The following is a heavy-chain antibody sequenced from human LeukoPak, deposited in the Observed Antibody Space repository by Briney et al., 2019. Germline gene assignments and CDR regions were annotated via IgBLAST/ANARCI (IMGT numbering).Heavy chain of an antibody. J-gene: IGHJ4*02. D-gene: IGHD6-25*01. CDR1: GFTFSNYA. Sequence: PGGSLRLSCAASGFTFSNYAMDWVRQAPGKGLEWVSVVPSNGGSTYYAGSVKGRFTISRDNSKNTLYLQMNSLRAEDTAVYYCAKGAAATSYSPLDNWGQGTLVTVSS. V-gene: IGHV3-23*01. CDR3: AKGAAATSYSPLDN. CDR2: VPSNGGST.